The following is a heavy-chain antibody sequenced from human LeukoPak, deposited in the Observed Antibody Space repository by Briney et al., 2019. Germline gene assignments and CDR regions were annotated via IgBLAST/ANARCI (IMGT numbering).Heavy chain of an antibody. Sequence: ASVKVSCKASGYTFTSYYMHWVRQAPGQELEWMGIINPSGGSTSYAQKFQGRVTMTRDMSTSTVYMELSSLRSEDTAVYYCARDVRRRPVEQKLLFLTVPFDPWGQGTLVTVSS. V-gene: IGHV1-46*01. D-gene: IGHD3-10*01. CDR1: GYTFTSYY. CDR2: INPSGGST. CDR3: ARDVRRRPVEQKLLFLTVPFDP. J-gene: IGHJ5*02.